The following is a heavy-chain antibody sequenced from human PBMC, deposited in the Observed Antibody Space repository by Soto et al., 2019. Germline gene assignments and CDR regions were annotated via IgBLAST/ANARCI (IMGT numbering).Heavy chain of an antibody. J-gene: IGHJ6*03. D-gene: IGHD3-3*01. Sequence: GESLKISCKGSGYSFTSYWIGWVRQMPGKGLEWMGIIYPGDSDTRNSPSFQGQVTISADKSISTAYLQWSSLKASDTAMNNCARRTNYDFWSGSVKKYYYMDVWGKGTTVTVSS. CDR3: ARRTNYDFWSGSVKKYYYMDV. V-gene: IGHV5-51*01. CDR2: IYPGDSDT. CDR1: GYSFTSYW.